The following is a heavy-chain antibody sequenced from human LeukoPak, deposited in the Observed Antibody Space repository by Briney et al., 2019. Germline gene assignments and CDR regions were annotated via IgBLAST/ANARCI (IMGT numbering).Heavy chain of an antibody. D-gene: IGHD6-13*01. CDR1: GASISSYY. V-gene: IGHV4-4*07. CDR3: ARDGVENSSWYPLDS. Sequence: SETLSLTCTVSGASISSYYWSWVRQPACEGLEWIARIYTSGSTNYKPPLKSRVTMSVDTSKNQFSLKLTSVTAADTAVYYCARDGVENSSWYPLDSWGPGTLVTVSS. CDR2: IYTSGST. J-gene: IGHJ4*02.